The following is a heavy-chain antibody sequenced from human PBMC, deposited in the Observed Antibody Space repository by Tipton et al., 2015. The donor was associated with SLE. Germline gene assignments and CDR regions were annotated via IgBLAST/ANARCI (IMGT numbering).Heavy chain of an antibody. CDR2: IYYSGST. J-gene: IGHJ4*02. D-gene: IGHD2-2*01. Sequence: TLSLTCTVSGGSISSYYWSWIRQSPGKGLEWIGYIYYSGSTNYNPSLKSRVTISVDTSKNQFSLKLSSVTAADTAVYYCARQDGDIVVVPAASPFGYWGQGTLVTVSS. CDR1: GGSISSYY. CDR3: ARQDGDIVVVPAASPFGY. V-gene: IGHV4-59*08.